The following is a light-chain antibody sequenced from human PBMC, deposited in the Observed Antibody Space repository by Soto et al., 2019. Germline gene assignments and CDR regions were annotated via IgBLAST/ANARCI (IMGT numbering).Light chain of an antibody. CDR2: EVT. CDR3: CSYAGSTTFVV. V-gene: IGLV2-8*01. CDR1: SSDIGGYNY. Sequence: QSALTQPPSASGSPGQSVTISCTGGSSDIGGYNYVSWYQQRPGKVPRLIIYEVTKRPSGVPDRFSGSKSGNTASLTVSGLQAEDEANYYCCSYAGSTTFVVFGGGTKLTVL. J-gene: IGLJ2*01.